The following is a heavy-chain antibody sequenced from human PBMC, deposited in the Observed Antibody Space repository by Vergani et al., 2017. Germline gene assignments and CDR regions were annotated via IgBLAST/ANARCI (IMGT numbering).Heavy chain of an antibody. D-gene: IGHD5-18*01. Sequence: TASGFTFSSYAMSWVRQAPGKGLEWVSAISGSGGSTYYADSVKGGFTISRGNSKNTLYLQMNSLRAEDTAVYYCAKGGYSYGFSLDAFDIWGQGTMVTVSS. V-gene: IGHV3-23*01. CDR2: ISGSGGST. CDR3: AKGGYSYGFSLDAFDI. CDR1: GFTFSSYA. J-gene: IGHJ3*02.